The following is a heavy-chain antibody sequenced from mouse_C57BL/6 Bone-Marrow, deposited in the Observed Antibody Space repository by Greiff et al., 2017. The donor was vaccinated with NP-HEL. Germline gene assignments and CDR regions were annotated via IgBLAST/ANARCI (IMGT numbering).Heavy chain of an antibody. CDR3: APYYYGSSESY. Sequence: QVQLKQPGAELVKPGASVKLSCKASGYTFTSYWMHWVKQRPGQGLEWIGMIHPNSGSTNYNEKFKSKATLTVDKSSSTAYMQLSSLTSEDSAVFYCAPYYYGSSESYWGQGTTLTVSS. D-gene: IGHD1-1*01. CDR1: GYTFTSYW. V-gene: IGHV1-64*01. CDR2: IHPNSGST. J-gene: IGHJ2*01.